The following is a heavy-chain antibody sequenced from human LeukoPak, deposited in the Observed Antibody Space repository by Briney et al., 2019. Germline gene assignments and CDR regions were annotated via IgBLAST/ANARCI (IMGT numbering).Heavy chain of an antibody. CDR3: AKARGYSYGYFLRSSFSPFDY. Sequence: AGGSLRLSCAASGFTFSSYAMSLVRQAPGKGLEWVSAISGSGGSTYYADSVKGRFTISRDNSKNTLYLQMNSLRAEDTAVYYCAKARGYSYGYFLRSSFSPFDYWGQGTLVTVSS. J-gene: IGHJ4*02. D-gene: IGHD5-18*01. V-gene: IGHV3-23*01. CDR2: ISGSGGST. CDR1: GFTFSSYA.